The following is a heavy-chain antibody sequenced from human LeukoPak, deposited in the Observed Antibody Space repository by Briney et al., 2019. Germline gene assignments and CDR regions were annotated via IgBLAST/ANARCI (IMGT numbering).Heavy chain of an antibody. J-gene: IGHJ6*02. V-gene: IGHV1-46*01. CDR3: ARVPSGSYYFGPSDYYYGMDV. CDR2: INPSGGST. Sequence: ASVKVSCKASGYTFTSYYMHWVRQAPGQGLEWMGIINPSGGSTSYAQKFQGRVTMTRDTSTSTVYMELSSLRSEDTAVYYCARVPSGSYYFGPSDYYYGMDVWGQGTTVTVSS. D-gene: IGHD1-26*01. CDR1: GYTFTSYY.